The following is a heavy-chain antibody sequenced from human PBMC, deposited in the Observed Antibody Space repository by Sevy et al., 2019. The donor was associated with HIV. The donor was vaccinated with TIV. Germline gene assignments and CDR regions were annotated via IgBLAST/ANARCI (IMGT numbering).Heavy chain of an antibody. CDR2: ISGSGGST. J-gene: IGHJ4*02. CDR3: AKSPMVRGVIIIYYFDY. CDR1: GFTFSSYA. Sequence: GSLRLSCAASGFTFSSYAMSWVRQAPGKGLEWVSAISGSGGSTYYADSVKGRFTISRDNSKNTLYLQMNSLRAEDTAVYYCAKSPMVRGVIIIYYFDYWGQGTLVTVSS. D-gene: IGHD3-10*01. V-gene: IGHV3-23*01.